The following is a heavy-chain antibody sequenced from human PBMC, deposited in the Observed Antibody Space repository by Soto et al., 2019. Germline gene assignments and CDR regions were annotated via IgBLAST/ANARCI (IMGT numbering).Heavy chain of an antibody. CDR3: ARASDGYRSGWYVGYFDF. D-gene: IGHD6-19*01. CDR1: GYTFTSYG. Sequence: ASVKVSCKASGYTFTSYGISWVRQAPGQGLEWMGWIRAYNGYTNYAQKFQGRVTVTTDTSTSTAYVELRNLISDDTAIYYCARASDGYRSGWYVGYFDFWGQGTLVTVSS. CDR2: IRAYNGYT. J-gene: IGHJ4*02. V-gene: IGHV1-18*04.